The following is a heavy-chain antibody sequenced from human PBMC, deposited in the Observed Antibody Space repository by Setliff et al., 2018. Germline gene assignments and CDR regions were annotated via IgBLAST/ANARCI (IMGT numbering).Heavy chain of an antibody. Sequence: SETLSLTCGVSGFSIYSGYYWGWIRQPPGKGLERIGSIYHSGSTRFNPSLKSRVTISVGTSKNQFSLKLNSVTAADTAVYYCARRGLGSYYDGSDFLSFDYWGQGNLVTVSS. CDR1: GFSIYSGYY. CDR2: IYHSGST. D-gene: IGHD3-22*01. J-gene: IGHJ4*02. CDR3: ARRGLGSYYDGSDFLSFDY. V-gene: IGHV4-38-2*01.